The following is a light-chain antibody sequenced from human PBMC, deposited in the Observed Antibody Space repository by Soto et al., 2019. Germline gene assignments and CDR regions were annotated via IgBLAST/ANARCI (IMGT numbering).Light chain of an antibody. Sequence: VMTQSPATLSVSPGERATLSCGASQSVTGNYLAWYQQKPGQAPRLLIFGASTRATGIPDRFSGSGSGTDFTLTISSLQAEDVAVYYCQQYYTTPWTFGQGTKVDIK. CDR2: GAS. J-gene: IGKJ1*01. V-gene: IGKV3D-15*01. CDR3: QQYYTTPWT. CDR1: QSVTGN.